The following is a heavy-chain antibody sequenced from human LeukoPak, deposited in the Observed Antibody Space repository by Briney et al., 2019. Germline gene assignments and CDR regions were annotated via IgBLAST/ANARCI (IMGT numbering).Heavy chain of an antibody. Sequence: SETLSLTCTVSGGSISSYYWSWIRQPTGKGLEWIGRIYTSGSTNYNPSLKSRVIMSVDTSKNQFSLKLSSVTAADTAVYYCARDGGSSGWYEIAYWGQGTLVTVSS. V-gene: IGHV4-4*07. D-gene: IGHD6-19*01. CDR3: ARDGGSSGWYEIAY. CDR2: IYTSGST. J-gene: IGHJ4*02. CDR1: GGSISSYY.